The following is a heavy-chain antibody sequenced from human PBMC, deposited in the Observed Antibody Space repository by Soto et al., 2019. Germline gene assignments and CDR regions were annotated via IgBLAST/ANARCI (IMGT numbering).Heavy chain of an antibody. Sequence: GGSLRLSCAASGFTFDDYAMHWVRQAPGKGLEWVSGISWNSGSIGYADSVKGRFTISRDNAKNSLYLQMNSLRAEDTALYYCAKGKQWLVPWFAFDIWGQGTMVTVSS. V-gene: IGHV3-9*01. D-gene: IGHD6-19*01. CDR1: GFTFDDYA. J-gene: IGHJ3*02. CDR3: AKGKQWLVPWFAFDI. CDR2: ISWNSGSI.